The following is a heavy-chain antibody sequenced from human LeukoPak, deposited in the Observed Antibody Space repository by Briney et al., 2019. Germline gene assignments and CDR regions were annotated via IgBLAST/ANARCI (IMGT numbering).Heavy chain of an antibody. CDR3: ARDDGNFHYYFDY. V-gene: IGHV4-59*12. Sequence: PAETLSLTCTVSGGSISIYYWSWIRQPPGKGLEWIGYVYYRGSANYNPSLKRRVTISVDTSKNQFSLKLSSVTAADTAVYYCARDDGNFHYYFDYWGQGTLVTVSS. J-gene: IGHJ4*02. D-gene: IGHD4-23*01. CDR1: GGSISIYY. CDR2: VYYRGSA.